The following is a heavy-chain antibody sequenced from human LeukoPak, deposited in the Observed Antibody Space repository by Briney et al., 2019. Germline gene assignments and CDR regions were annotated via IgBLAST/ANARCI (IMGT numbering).Heavy chain of an antibody. CDR2: IYYSGST. D-gene: IGHD4-23*01. V-gene: IGHV4-31*03. CDR3: ARGDYGGKND. CDR1: GGSISSGGYY. Sequence: SETLSLTCTVSGGSISSGGYYWSWIRQHPGKGLEWIGYIYYSGSTYYNPSLKSRVTISVDTSKNQFSLKLSSVTAADTAVYYCARGDYGGKNDWGQGTLVTVSS. J-gene: IGHJ4*02.